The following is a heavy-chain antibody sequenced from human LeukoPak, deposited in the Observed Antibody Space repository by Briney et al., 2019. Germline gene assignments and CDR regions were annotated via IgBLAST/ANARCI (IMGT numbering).Heavy chain of an antibody. J-gene: IGHJ6*03. Sequence: GGSLRLSCAASEFTFNNYGMSWVRQAPGKGLEWVSTIGGRGGSTYYADSVKGRFTISRDNSKNTLYLQMNSLRAEDTAVYYCAKQGRDWLRDYYYYMDVWGKGTTVTISS. V-gene: IGHV3-23*01. D-gene: IGHD3-9*01. CDR1: EFTFNNYG. CDR2: IGGRGGST. CDR3: AKQGRDWLRDYYYYMDV.